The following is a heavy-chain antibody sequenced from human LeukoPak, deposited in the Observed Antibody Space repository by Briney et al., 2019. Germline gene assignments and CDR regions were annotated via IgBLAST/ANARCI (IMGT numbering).Heavy chain of an antibody. J-gene: IGHJ5*02. V-gene: IGHV3-33*03. CDR1: GFTFSTYG. D-gene: IGHD3-22*01. Sequence: GGSLRLSCAASGFTFSTYGMHWVRQAPGKGLEWVAVIWYDGSNKYYADSVKGRFTISRDNSKNSLYLQMNSLRTEDTALYYCAKDQSGYYNWFDPWGQGTLVTVSS. CDR2: IWYDGSNK. CDR3: AKDQSGYYNWFDP.